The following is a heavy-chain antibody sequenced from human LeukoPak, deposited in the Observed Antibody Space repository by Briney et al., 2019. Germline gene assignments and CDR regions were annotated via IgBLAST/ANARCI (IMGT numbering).Heavy chain of an antibody. CDR2: ISSSSSTI. V-gene: IGHV3-48*04. Sequence: GGSLRLSCAASGFAFSSYSMNWVRQAPGKGLEWVSYISSSSSTIYYADSVKGRFTISRDNAKNSLYLQMNSLRAEDTAVYYCARGPPKYYYNSSGYRAYWGQGTLVTVSS. CDR3: ARGPPKYYYNSSGYRAY. J-gene: IGHJ4*02. D-gene: IGHD3-22*01. CDR1: GFAFSSYS.